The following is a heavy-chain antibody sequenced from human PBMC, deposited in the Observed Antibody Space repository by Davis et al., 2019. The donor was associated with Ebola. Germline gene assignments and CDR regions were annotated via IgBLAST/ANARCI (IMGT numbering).Heavy chain of an antibody. CDR3: AKDMKVGDDYGDYYYGMDV. V-gene: IGHV3-9*01. Sequence: SLKISCAASGFTFSSYAMSWVRQAPGKGLEWVSGISWNSGSIGYADSVKGRFTISRDNAKNSLYLQMNSLRAEDTALYYCAKDMKVGDDYGDYYYGMDVWGQGTTVTVSS. CDR2: ISWNSGSI. CDR1: GFTFSSYA. J-gene: IGHJ6*02. D-gene: IGHD4-17*01.